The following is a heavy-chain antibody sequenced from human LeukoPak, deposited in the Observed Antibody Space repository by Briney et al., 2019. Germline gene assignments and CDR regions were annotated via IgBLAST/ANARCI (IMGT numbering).Heavy chain of an antibody. CDR3: ARGPSAPRETIAAHRGWFDP. J-gene: IGHJ5*02. D-gene: IGHD6-6*01. Sequence: GGSLRLSCAVSGITVSSSYMSWVRQAPGKGLEWVSVIYSGGITYYTDSVKGRFTIPRDHSKNTLYLEMNSLRAEDTAVYYCARGPSAPRETIAAHRGWFDPWGQGTLVIVSS. CDR2: IYSGGIT. CDR1: GITVSSSY. V-gene: IGHV3-66*01.